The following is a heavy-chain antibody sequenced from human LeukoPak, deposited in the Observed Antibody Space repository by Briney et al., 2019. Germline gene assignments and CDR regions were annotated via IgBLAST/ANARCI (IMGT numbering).Heavy chain of an antibody. CDR2: IIPIFGTT. V-gene: IGHV1-69*05. Sequence: GASVKVSCKASGGTFSNYAISWVRQAPGQGLEWMGRIIPIFGTTNYAQKFQGRVTITTDESTSTAYMELSSLRSEDTAVYYCARGGEANYYDTSGYYLYYYWGQGTLDTVSS. CDR1: GGTFSNYA. CDR3: ARGGEANYYDTSGYYLYYY. J-gene: IGHJ4*02. D-gene: IGHD3-22*01.